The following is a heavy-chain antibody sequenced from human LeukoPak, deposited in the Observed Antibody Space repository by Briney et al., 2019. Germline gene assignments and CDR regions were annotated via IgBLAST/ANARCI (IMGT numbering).Heavy chain of an antibody. CDR1: GFNFSSYS. J-gene: IGHJ4*02. CDR2: ISSSSSYI. D-gene: IGHD6-13*01. V-gene: IGHV3-21*01. CDR3: ARGPTGSSWYVWVDY. Sequence: GGSLRLSCAASGFNFSSYSMNWVRQAPGKGLEWVSSISSSSSYIYYADSVKGRFTISRDSAKNSMYLQMNSLRAEDTALYYCARGPTGSSWYVWVDYWGQGTLVTVSS.